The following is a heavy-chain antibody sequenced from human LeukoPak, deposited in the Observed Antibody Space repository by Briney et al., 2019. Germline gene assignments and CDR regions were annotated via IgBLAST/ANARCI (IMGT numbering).Heavy chain of an antibody. V-gene: IGHV3-15*01. CDR2: INVKSVGGTT. D-gene: IGHD2-2*01. J-gene: IGHJ6*02. CDR1: GFSFSTYA. CDR3: TNGPGPASHMDV. Sequence: GGSLRLSCAASGFSFSTYAMNWVRQAPGKGLEWVGRINVKSVGGTTDYAAPVKGRFTISRDDSKSTLSLQMNSLKTEDTAVYYCTNGPGPASHMDVWGQGTTVTVSS.